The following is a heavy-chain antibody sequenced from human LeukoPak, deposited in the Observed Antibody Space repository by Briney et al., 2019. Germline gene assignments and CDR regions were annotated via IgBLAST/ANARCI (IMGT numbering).Heavy chain of an antibody. CDR3: ARDTTVTTLDY. CDR2: INHSGST. D-gene: IGHD4-17*01. CDR1: GGSISGYY. J-gene: IGHJ4*02. V-gene: IGHV4-34*01. Sequence: SETLSLTCAVYGGSISGYYWSWIRQPPGKGLEWIGEINHSGSTNYNPSLKSRVTISVDTSKNQFSLKLSSVTAADTAVYYCARDTTVTTLDYWGQGTLVTVPS.